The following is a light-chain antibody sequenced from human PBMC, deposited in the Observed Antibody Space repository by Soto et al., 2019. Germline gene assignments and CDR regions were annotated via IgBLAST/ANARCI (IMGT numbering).Light chain of an antibody. CDR1: RSVSSN. J-gene: IGKJ5*01. V-gene: IGKV3-15*01. Sequence: EIVRTQCPATLTVSPWEALTLPGRASRSVSSNLAWYQQRPGQAPRLLIYGASTRATGIPARFSGSGSGTEFTLTISSLQSEDFAVYYCQQYNNWPPITFGQGTRLEIK. CDR2: GAS. CDR3: QQYNNWPPIT.